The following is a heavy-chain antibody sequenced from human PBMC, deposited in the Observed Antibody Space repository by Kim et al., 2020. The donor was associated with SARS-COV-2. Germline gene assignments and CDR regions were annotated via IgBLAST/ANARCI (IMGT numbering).Heavy chain of an antibody. CDR1: GFTFSSHG. J-gene: IGHJ5*02. CDR2: IWGDGSKK. Sequence: GGSLRLSCTASGFTFSSHGMHWVRQAPGKGLEWVAVIWGDGSKKYYADPVRGRFNISRDDSKDTLYLQMNTLRAEDTAVYYCARGSTGRSDGFDPWGRG. CDR3: ARGSTGRSDGFDP. D-gene: IGHD3-10*01. V-gene: IGHV3-33*01.